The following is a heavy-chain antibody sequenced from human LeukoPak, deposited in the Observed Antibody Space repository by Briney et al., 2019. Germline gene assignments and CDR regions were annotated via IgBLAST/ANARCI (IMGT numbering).Heavy chain of an antibody. CDR3: ARIHYSGSYSLDY. D-gene: IGHD1-26*01. CDR1: GFTFSSYA. J-gene: IGHJ4*02. CDR2: ISGSGGST. Sequence: GGSLRLSCAASGFTFSSYAMSWVRQAPGKGLEWVSAISGSGGSTYYADSVKGRFTISRDNAKNSLYLQMNSLRAEDTAVYYCARIHYSGSYSLDYWGQGTLVTVSS. V-gene: IGHV3-23*01.